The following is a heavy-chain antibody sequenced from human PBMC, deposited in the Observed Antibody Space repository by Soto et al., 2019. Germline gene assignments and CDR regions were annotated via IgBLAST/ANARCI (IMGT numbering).Heavy chain of an antibody. CDR2: ISAYNGNT. Sequence: GASVKVSCKASGYTFTSYGISWVRQAPGQGLEWMGWISAYNGNTNYAQKLQGRVTMTTDTSTSTAYMELRSLRSDDTAVYCCARFCSSTSCFYYYGMDVWGQGTTVTVSS. CDR3: ARFCSSTSCFYYYGMDV. J-gene: IGHJ6*02. D-gene: IGHD2-2*01. V-gene: IGHV1-18*01. CDR1: GYTFTSYG.